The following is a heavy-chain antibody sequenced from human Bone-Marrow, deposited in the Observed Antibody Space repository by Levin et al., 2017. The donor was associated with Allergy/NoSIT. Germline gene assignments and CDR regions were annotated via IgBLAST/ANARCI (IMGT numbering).Heavy chain of an antibody. CDR2: ISTYNGNT. CDR1: GYIFTSFG. V-gene: IGHV1-18*01. CDR3: ARDRGLGDNKRFDS. Sequence: ASVKVSCRTSGYIFTSFGISWVRQAPGQGLEWMGWISTYNGNTNYAQRFQGRVSMTADASTSTVYMDLRGLRSDDAAIYYCARDRGLGDNKRFDSWGQGTPVTVSS. J-gene: IGHJ4*02. D-gene: IGHD3-10*01.